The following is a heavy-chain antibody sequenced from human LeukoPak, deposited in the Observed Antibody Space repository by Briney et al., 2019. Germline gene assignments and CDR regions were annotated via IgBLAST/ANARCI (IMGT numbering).Heavy chain of an antibody. Sequence: ASVKVSCKASGYTFTSYDINWVRQATGQGLEWMGWMNPNSGNTDYAQKFQGRVTMTRNTSISTAYMELSSLRSEDTAVYFCARGRLLVYCSGGTCTRAKAFDIWGQGTMVTVSS. CDR1: GYTFTSYD. V-gene: IGHV1-8*02. CDR2: MNPNSGNT. CDR3: ARGRLLVYCSGGTCTRAKAFDI. J-gene: IGHJ3*02. D-gene: IGHD2-15*01.